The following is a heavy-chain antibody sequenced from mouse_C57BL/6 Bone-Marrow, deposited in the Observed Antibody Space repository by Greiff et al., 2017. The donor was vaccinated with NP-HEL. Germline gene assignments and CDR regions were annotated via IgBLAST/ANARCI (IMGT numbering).Heavy chain of an antibody. Sequence: QVQLQQSGAELARPGASVKLSCKASGYTFTSYGISWVKQRTGQGLEWIGEIYPRSGNTYYNEKFKGKATLTADKSSSTAYMELRSLTSEDSAVYFCAIPNWSFDYWGQGTTLTVSS. J-gene: IGHJ2*01. CDR2: IYPRSGNT. CDR3: AIPNWSFDY. D-gene: IGHD4-1*01. V-gene: IGHV1-81*01. CDR1: GYTFTSYG.